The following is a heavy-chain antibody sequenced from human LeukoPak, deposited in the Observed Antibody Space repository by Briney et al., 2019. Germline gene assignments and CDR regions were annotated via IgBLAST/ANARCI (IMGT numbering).Heavy chain of an antibody. J-gene: IGHJ4*02. Sequence: GGSLRLSCAASGFTFSGYAMSWVRQAPGKGLEWVSSISSSSSYIYYADSVKGRFTISRDNAENSLYLQMNSLRAEDTAVYYCARDNGGDYWGQGTLVTVSS. D-gene: IGHD3-16*01. CDR2: ISSSSSYI. CDR3: ARDNGGDY. V-gene: IGHV3-21*01. CDR1: GFTFSGYA.